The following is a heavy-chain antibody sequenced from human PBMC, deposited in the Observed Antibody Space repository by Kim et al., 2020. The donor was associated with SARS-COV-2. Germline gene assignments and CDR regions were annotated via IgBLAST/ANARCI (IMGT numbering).Heavy chain of an antibody. Sequence: GGSLRLSCSASGFTFSDYYMTWVRQAPGKGLEWVSNISNGGSDIYYADSVKVRFTISRDNAKNSLYLQMSSLRAEDTALYYCARVLCGNVSAYYFDLWGQGTVVTVSS. CDR2: ISNGGSDI. V-gene: IGHV3-11*01. J-gene: IGHJ4*02. CDR1: GFTFSDYY. D-gene: IGHD1-1*01. CDR3: ARVLCGNVSAYYFDL.